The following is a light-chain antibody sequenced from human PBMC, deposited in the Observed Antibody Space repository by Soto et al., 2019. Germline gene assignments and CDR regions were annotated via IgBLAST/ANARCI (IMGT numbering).Light chain of an antibody. Sequence: QSALTQPASVSGSSGQSITVSCTGTSSDVGTYNLVSWYQQYPGKAPKLMIYEGNKRPSGVSSRFSGSKSGNTASLTISGLQAEDEADYYCCSYAGTSTFYVFGSGTKLTVL. CDR3: CSYAGTSTFYV. J-gene: IGLJ1*01. V-gene: IGLV2-23*01. CDR1: SSDVGTYNL. CDR2: EGN.